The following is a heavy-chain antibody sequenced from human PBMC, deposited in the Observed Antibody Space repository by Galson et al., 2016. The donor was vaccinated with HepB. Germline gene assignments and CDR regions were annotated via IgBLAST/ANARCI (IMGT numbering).Heavy chain of an antibody. CDR3: ARDRGIVGAGRGGWLDP. J-gene: IGHJ5*02. D-gene: IGHD6-13*01. CDR1: GVSIRSYS. Sequence: SETLSLTCTVSGVSIRSYSWTWIRQPPGKGLEWIGYIYHSGSTKYNPSLKSRVTISVDTSKNQFSLKLTSVIAADTDFYYCARDRGIVGAGRGGWLDPWGQGTLVTVSS. V-gene: IGHV4-59*01. CDR2: IYHSGST.